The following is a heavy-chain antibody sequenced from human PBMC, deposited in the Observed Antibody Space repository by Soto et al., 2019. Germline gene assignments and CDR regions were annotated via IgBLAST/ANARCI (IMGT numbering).Heavy chain of an antibody. Sequence: GGSLRLSCAASGFTFSSYGMHWVRQAPGKGLEWVAVIWYDGSNKYYADSVKGRFTISRDNSKNTLYLQMNSLRAEDTAVYYCARMHGTHAYYYYYMDVWGKGTTVTVSS. CDR2: IWYDGSNK. D-gene: IGHD6-13*01. J-gene: IGHJ6*03. CDR3: ARMHGTHAYYYYYMDV. CDR1: GFTFSSYG. V-gene: IGHV3-33*01.